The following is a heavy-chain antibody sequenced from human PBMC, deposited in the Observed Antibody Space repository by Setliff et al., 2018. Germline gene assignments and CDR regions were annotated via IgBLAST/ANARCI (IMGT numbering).Heavy chain of an antibody. D-gene: IGHD1-26*01. CDR1: GYSFPSYG. CDR3: ARDREGIIVGVPSV. V-gene: IGHV1-18*01. CDR2: ISAYNGFI. J-gene: IGHJ4*02. Sequence: ASVKVSCKASGYSFPSYGISWVRQAPGQGLEWMGWISAYNGFIIYAQMFQGRVIMTTDTSTSTAYMELRSLRSDDTAVYYCARDREGIIVGVPSVWGQGTLVTVSS.